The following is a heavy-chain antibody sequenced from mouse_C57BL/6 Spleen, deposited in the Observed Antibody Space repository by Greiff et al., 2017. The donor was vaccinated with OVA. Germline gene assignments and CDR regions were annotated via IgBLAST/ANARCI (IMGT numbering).Heavy chain of an antibody. J-gene: IGHJ1*03. CDR1: GYTFTSYW. CDR3: ARAYYGSSYGYFDV. Sequence: QVQLQQPGAELVKPGASVKLSCKASGYTFTSYWMHWVQRRPGRGLEWIGRIDPNSGGTKYTEKFKSKATLTVDKPSSTAYMQLSSLTSEDAAVYYCARAYYGSSYGYFDVWGTGTTVTVSS. D-gene: IGHD1-1*01. V-gene: IGHV1-72*01. CDR2: IDPNSGGT.